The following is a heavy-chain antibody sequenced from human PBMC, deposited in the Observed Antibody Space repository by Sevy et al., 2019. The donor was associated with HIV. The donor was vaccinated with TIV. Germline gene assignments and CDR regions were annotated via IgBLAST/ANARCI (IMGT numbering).Heavy chain of an antibody. Sequence: GGSLRLSCAASGFTFSTYWMSWVRQAPGKGLEWVATMKQDGSEKDYVDSVKGRFTISRDNAKNSLYLQMNSLRGEDTAVYYCVREGLRRTISGDYYYGMDVWGQGTTVTVSS. V-gene: IGHV3-7*01. CDR2: MKQDGSEK. CDR3: VREGLRRTISGDYYYGMDV. D-gene: IGHD5-12*01. J-gene: IGHJ6*02. CDR1: GFTFSTYW.